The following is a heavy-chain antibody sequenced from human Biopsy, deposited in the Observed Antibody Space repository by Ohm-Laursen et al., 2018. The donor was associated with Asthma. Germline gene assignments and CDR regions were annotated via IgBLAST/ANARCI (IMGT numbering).Heavy chain of an antibody. CDR1: GFNFHNYG. CDR2: ILFDGRKI. J-gene: IGHJ4*02. Sequence: SLRLSCTASGFNFHNYGVNWVRRAPGKGLEWVAQILFDGRKINYPDSVKGRFTISRDNSKNMVYLQMNSLRPEDAAVYYCAKDRVAGRSYYFDYWGQGSLVSVSS. D-gene: IGHD6-13*01. CDR3: AKDRVAGRSYYFDY. V-gene: IGHV3-30*18.